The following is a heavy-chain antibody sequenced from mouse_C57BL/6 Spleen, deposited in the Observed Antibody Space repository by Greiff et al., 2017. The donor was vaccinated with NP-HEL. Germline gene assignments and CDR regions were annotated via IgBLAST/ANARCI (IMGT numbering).Heavy chain of an antibody. CDR3: ARPSANWAWFAY. CDR1: GFTFTDYY. Sequence: EVQRVESGGGLVQPGGSLSLSCAASGFTFTDYYMSWVRQPPGKALEWLGFIRNKANGYTTEYSASVKGRFTISRDNSQSILYLQMNALRAEDSATYYCARPSANWAWFAYWGQGTLVTVSA. J-gene: IGHJ3*01. V-gene: IGHV7-3*01. D-gene: IGHD4-1*01. CDR2: IRNKANGYTT.